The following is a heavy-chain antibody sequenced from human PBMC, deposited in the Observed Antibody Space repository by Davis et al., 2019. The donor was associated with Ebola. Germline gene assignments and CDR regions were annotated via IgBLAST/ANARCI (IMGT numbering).Heavy chain of an antibody. D-gene: IGHD1-1*01. Sequence: GESLKISCAASGFTFSSYGMHWVRQAPGKGLEWVAVISYDGSNKYYADSVKGRFTISRDNSKNTLYLQMNSLRAEDTAVYYCARDGVPYYYYYGMDVWGQGTLVTVSS. V-gene: IGHV3-30*03. CDR2: ISYDGSNK. CDR1: GFTFSSYG. CDR3: ARDGVPYYYYYGMDV. J-gene: IGHJ6*02.